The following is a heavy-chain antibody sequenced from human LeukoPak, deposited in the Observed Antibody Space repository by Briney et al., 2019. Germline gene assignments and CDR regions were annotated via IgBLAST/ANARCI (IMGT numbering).Heavy chain of an antibody. CDR1: GYTLTELS. Sequence: ASVKVSCKVSGYTLTELSMHWVRQAPGQGLEWMGWISAYNGNTNYAQKLQGRVTMTTDTSTSTAYMELRSLRSDDTAVYYCARARSSGWPDYWGQGTLVTVSS. CDR3: ARARSSGWPDY. CDR2: ISAYNGNT. J-gene: IGHJ4*02. V-gene: IGHV1-18*01. D-gene: IGHD6-19*01.